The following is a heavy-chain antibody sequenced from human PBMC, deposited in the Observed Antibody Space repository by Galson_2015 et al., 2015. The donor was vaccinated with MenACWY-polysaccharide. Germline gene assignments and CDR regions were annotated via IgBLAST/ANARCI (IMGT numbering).Heavy chain of an antibody. Sequence: SVKVSCKASGGSFRDYPITWVRQAPGQGLEWLGMIIPMIGAANYPQKFQGRVTITADESTRTIYMDLSSLRSEDTALYYCASGRTVRVSGHGGLEFWGQGSLVTVSS. J-gene: IGHJ4*02. D-gene: IGHD2/OR15-2a*01. CDR1: GGSFRDYP. V-gene: IGHV1-69*11. CDR2: IIPMIGAA. CDR3: ASGRTVRVSGHGGLEF.